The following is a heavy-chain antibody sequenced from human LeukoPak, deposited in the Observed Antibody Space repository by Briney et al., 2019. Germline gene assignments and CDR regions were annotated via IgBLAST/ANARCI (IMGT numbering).Heavy chain of an antibody. CDR1: GYTFTSYV. D-gene: IGHD6-6*01. CDR2: MNPNSGNT. J-gene: IGHJ6*03. Sequence: ASVKVSCKASGYTFTSYVINWVRQATGQGLEWMGWMNPNSGNTGYAQKFQGRVTMTRNTSISTAYMELSSLRSEDTAVYYCARGCRSSRGYYYYYYMDVWGKGTTVTVSS. CDR3: ARGCRSSRGYYYYYYMDV. V-gene: IGHV1-8*01.